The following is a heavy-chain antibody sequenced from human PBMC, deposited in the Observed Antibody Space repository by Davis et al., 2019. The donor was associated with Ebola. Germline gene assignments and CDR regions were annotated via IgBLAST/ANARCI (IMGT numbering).Heavy chain of an antibody. CDR3: AKGRQQQWLVTPNTEYLQH. V-gene: IGHV3-23*01. J-gene: IGHJ1*01. CDR2: ISGSGDST. CDR1: GFTFSTYA. Sequence: GESLKISCAASGFTFSTYAMSWVRQAPGKGLEWVSAISGSGDSTYYADSMKGRFTISRDNSKNTLYLQMNSLRDDDTAGYYCAKGRQQQWLVTPNTEYLQHWGQGTLVIVSS. D-gene: IGHD6-19*01.